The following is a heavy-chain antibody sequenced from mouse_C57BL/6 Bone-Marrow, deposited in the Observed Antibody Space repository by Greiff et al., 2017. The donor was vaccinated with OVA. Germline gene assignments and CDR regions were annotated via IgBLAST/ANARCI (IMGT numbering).Heavy chain of an antibody. D-gene: IGHD5-1*01. Sequence: VQLQQSGAELARPGASVKLSCKASGYTFTSYGISWVKQRTGQGLEWIGEIYPRSGNTYYNEKFKGKATLTADKSSSTAYMELRSLTSEDSAVYYCARDKSTGFAYWGQGTLVTVSA. CDR2: IYPRSGNT. CDR3: ARDKSTGFAY. J-gene: IGHJ3*01. CDR1: GYTFTSYG. V-gene: IGHV1-81*01.